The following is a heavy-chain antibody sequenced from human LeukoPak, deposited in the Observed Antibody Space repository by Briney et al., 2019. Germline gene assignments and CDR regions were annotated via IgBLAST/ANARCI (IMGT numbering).Heavy chain of an antibody. CDR2: FIWNSVRT. CDR1: GITFDDYA. V-gene: IGHV3-9*01. CDR3: AKDITSLATELLYGMDV. J-gene: IGHJ6*02. Sequence: PGRSLRPSCAASGITFDDYAMHWGPQAPGKGREWVSGFIWNSVRTGYADSVKGRFAISRDNAKNSLYLQMNSLRAEDTALYYCAKDITSLATELLYGMDVWGQGTTVTVSS. D-gene: IGHD2-2*01.